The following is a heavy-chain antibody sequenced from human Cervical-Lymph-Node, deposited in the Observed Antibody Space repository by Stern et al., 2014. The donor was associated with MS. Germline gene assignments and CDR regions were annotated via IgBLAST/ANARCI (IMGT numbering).Heavy chain of an antibody. CDR3: ARDVALGYYDTSGYFAFDI. CDR1: GGSISSGGYY. J-gene: IGHJ3*02. D-gene: IGHD3-22*01. V-gene: IGHV4-31*03. CDR2: IYYTGRP. Sequence: QLQLQESGPGLVKPSQTLSLTCTVSGGSISSGGYYWNWIRPHPERGLGWIGYIYYTGRPYSHPSLKSRVTISVDTSANRFSLSLSSVTAADTAVYYCARDVALGYYDTSGYFAFDIWGPGTLVTVSS.